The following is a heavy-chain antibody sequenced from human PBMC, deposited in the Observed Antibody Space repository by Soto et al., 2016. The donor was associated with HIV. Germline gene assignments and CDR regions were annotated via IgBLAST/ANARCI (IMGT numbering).Heavy chain of an antibody. CDR2: FIPIFGAA. CDR3: ARGGRIAAAAPDY. D-gene: IGHD6-13*01. CDR1: GGTFSSYV. J-gene: IGHJ4*02. V-gene: IGHV1-69*05. Sequence: QVQLVQSGAEVKKPGSSVKVSCKASGGTFSSYVINWVRQAPGQGLDWMGAFIPIFGAAYYAQKFQGRVTITRNTSKSTAYMELSSLRSEDTAVYYCARGGRIAAAAPDYWGQGTLVTVSS.